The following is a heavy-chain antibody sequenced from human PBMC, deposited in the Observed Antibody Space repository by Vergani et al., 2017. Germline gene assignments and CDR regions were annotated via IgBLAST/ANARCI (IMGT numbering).Heavy chain of an antibody. J-gene: IGHJ3*02. D-gene: IGHD6-19*01. V-gene: IGHV4-59*01. CDR3: ARDRGYSTGWYSAFDI. CDR2: IYKSGSS. Sequence: QVQLQESGPGLVKSSETLSLTCTVSGGSISDYYWNWLRQPPGEGLDVIGYIYKSGSSTYNPSLKGRVTISADTSKNQFSLKLTSVTAADTALYYCARDRGYSTGWYSAFDIWGQGTMVTVSS. CDR1: GGSISDYY.